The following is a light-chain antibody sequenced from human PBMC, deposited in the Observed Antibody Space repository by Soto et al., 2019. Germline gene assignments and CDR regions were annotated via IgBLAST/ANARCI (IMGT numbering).Light chain of an antibody. CDR1: SNDVGSYNY. CDR3: SSYTSSSTFYV. J-gene: IGLJ1*01. V-gene: IGLV2-14*03. CDR2: DVS. Sequence: SALTQPASVSGSPGQSITISCTGTSNDVGSYNYVSWYQQHPGKAPKLMIYDVSNRPSGVSNRFSGSKSGNTASLTISGLQAEDEADYYCSSYTSSSTFYVFGTGTKVTVL.